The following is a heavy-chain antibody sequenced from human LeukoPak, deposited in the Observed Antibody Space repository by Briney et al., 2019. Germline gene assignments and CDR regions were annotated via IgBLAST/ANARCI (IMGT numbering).Heavy chain of an antibody. CDR3: ARLRATLTVVVTLFDS. J-gene: IGHJ4*02. V-gene: IGHV4-39*01. Sequence: PSDTLSLTCAVSGGSISSGPDYWGWIRQPPGKGLEWIGSMYYSGDTYYKPSLQSRVTISGDPSKNQFSLKLSSVTAADTAVYYCARLRATLTVVVTLFDSWGQGTLVTVSS. CDR1: GGSISSGPDY. CDR2: MYYSGDT. D-gene: IGHD3-22*01.